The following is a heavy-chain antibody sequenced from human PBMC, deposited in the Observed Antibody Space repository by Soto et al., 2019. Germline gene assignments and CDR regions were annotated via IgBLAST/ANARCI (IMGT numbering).Heavy chain of an antibody. D-gene: IGHD3-3*01. Sequence: QVQLQESGPGLVKPSGTLSVTCAVSGGSISSRDWWTLVRQAPGKGLEWIGKIYHSGGTNYSPSLKSRVTISIDKSRKSFALDLSSVTAADTAVYFCAAGNVDSMLESWGRGTLVTVSS. V-gene: IGHV4-4*02. CDR2: IYHSGGT. CDR3: AAGNVDSMLES. CDR1: GGSISSRDW. J-gene: IGHJ4*02.